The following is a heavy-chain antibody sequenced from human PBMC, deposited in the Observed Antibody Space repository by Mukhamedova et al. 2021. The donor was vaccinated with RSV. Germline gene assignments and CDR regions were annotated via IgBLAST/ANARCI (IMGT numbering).Heavy chain of an antibody. CDR2: ISGSGGST. V-gene: IGHV3-23*01. D-gene: IGHD1-26*01. CDR3: AKASVGYYMDV. Sequence: EWVSAISGSGGSTYYADSVKVRFTISRDNSKNTLYLQMNSLRAEDTAVYYCAKASVGYYMDVMGRGTTVTVSS. J-gene: IGHJ6*03.